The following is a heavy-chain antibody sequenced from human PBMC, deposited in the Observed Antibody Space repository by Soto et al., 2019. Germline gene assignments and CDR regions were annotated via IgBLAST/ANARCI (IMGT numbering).Heavy chain of an antibody. V-gene: IGHV3-9*01. CDR1: GFTFEDYA. CDR3: VKDNGGDIVAASQH. D-gene: IGHD2-15*01. CDR2: ISWNSGKI. J-gene: IGHJ1*01. Sequence: EVQLVESGGGLVQPGRSLRLSCAASGFTFEDYAMHWVRQAPGKGLEWVSGISWNSGKIGYAASVKGRFTPSRDNAKNSLYLQMNSLRAEDTALYYCVKDNGGDIVAASQHWGQGTLVTVSS.